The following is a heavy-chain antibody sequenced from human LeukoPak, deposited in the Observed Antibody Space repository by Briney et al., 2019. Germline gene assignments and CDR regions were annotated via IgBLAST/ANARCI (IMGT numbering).Heavy chain of an antibody. D-gene: IGHD3-9*01. CDR2: ISGSGGST. V-gene: IGHV3-23*01. CDR1: GFTFSSYA. Sequence: GGYLKISCAASGFTFSSYAMSSPPQAPGMGLKCVPAISGSGGSTYYADSVKGRFTISRDNSKNTLYLQMNSLRAEDTAFFFQAEDGIRDFDWLLENWGQGTLVTVSS. J-gene: IGHJ4*02. CDR3: AEDGIRDFDWLLEN.